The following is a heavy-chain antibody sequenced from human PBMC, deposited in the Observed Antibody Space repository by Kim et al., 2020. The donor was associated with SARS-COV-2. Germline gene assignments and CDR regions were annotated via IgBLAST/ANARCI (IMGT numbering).Heavy chain of an antibody. CDR2: IYPGDSDT. CDR3: ARQNGSGWYYYYYYGMDV. V-gene: IGHV5-51*01. J-gene: IGHJ6*02. D-gene: IGHD6-19*01. Sequence: GESLKISCKGSGYSFTSYWIGWVRQMPGKGLEWMGIIYPGDSDTRYSPSFQGQVTISADKSISTAYLQWSSLKASDTAMYYCARQNGSGWYYYYYYGMDVWGQGTTVTVSS. CDR1: GYSFTSYW.